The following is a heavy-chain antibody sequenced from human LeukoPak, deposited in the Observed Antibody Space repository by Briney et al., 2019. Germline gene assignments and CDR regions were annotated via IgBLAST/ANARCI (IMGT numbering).Heavy chain of an antibody. CDR2: LSGSGGST. V-gene: IGHV3-23*01. CDR3: AKDIGATIWFDP. CDR1: GFSFSSYA. J-gene: IGHJ5*02. Sequence: GGSLRLSCAASGFSFSSYAMSWVRQAPGKRLEWVSALSGSGGSTYYADSVKGRFTISRDNSKNTLYLQMNSLRAEDTAVYYCAKDIGATIWFDPWGQGTLVTVSS. D-gene: IGHD5-12*01.